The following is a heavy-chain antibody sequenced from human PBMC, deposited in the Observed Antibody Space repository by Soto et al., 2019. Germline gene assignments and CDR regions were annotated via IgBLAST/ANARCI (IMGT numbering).Heavy chain of an antibody. V-gene: IGHV4-4*02. CDR2: IYHSGTT. Sequence: QVQLQESGPGLVEPSGTLSLTCAVSGASISNTNWWSWVRQPPGKGLEWIGEIYHSGTTNCDPSLKSRVTISVDKSKNQFSLKLSSVTAADTPVYYCAIPGAGDFDYWGQGTLVTVSS. D-gene: IGHD6-13*01. J-gene: IGHJ4*02. CDR1: GASISNTNW. CDR3: AIPGAGDFDY.